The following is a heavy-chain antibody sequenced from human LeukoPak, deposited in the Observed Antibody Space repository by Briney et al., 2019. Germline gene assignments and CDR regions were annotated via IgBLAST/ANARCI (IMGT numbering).Heavy chain of an antibody. CDR1: GSTFSSYS. V-gene: IGHV3-21*01. D-gene: IGHD3-16*01. Sequence: GGSLRLSCAASGSTFSSYSMNWVRQAPGKGLEWVSSISSSSSYIYYADSVKGRFTISRDNAKNSLYLQMNSLRAEDTAVYYCARASMGGAPAHWSQGTLVTVSS. CDR3: ARASMGGAPAH. J-gene: IGHJ4*02. CDR2: ISSSSSYI.